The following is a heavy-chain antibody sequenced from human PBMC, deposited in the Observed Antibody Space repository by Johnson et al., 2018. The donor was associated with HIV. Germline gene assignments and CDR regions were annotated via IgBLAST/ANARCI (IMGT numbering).Heavy chain of an antibody. V-gene: IGHV3-30-3*01. CDR2: ISFDGYNK. CDR3: ARGRRPWELHGFNAFDI. D-gene: IGHD1-26*01. CDR1: GFTFSSYS. Sequence: QVQLVESGGGVVQPGRSLRLSCAASGFTFSSYSVHWVRQAPGKGLEWVAVISFDGYNKYYADSVKGRFTISRDNSKNTLYLQMNSLRVEDTAVYHCARGRRPWELHGFNAFDIWGQGTMVTVAS. J-gene: IGHJ3*02.